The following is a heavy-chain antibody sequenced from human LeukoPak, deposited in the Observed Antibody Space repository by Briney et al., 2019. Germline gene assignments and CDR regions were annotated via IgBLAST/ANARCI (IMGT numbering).Heavy chain of an antibody. CDR2: ISGSGGST. Sequence: PGGSLRLSCAASGFRFSDFTMTWVRQAPGKGLEWVSAISGSGGSTYYADSVKGRFTISRDNSKNTLYLQMNSLRAEDTAVYYCASYSYGFDYWGQGTLVTVSS. CDR1: GFRFSDFT. V-gene: IGHV3-23*01. D-gene: IGHD5-18*01. J-gene: IGHJ4*02. CDR3: ASYSYGFDY.